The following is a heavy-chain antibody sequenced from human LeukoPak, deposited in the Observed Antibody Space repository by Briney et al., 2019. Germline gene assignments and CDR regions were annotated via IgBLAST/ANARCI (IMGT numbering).Heavy chain of an antibody. CDR3: ARSSVTRGFDS. D-gene: IGHD3-10*01. V-gene: IGHV3-7*01. Sequence: PGGSLRLSCAASRFTFNNYWMSWVRQAPGKGLEWVANIKQDGSEKYYVEFVKGRFTISRDNAKNSLYLQMNSLRAEDTAVNYCARSSVTRGFDSWGQGTLVTVSS. CDR1: RFTFNNYW. CDR2: IKQDGSEK. J-gene: IGHJ4*02.